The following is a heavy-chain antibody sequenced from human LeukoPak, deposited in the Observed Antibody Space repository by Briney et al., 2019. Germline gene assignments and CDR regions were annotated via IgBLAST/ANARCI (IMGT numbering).Heavy chain of an antibody. CDR2: IYYSGST. V-gene: IGHV4-61*01. CDR3: ARESHYYDSSGPHAFDI. Sequence: SETLSLTCTVSGGSISSSTYYWGWIRQPPGKGLEWIGYIYYSGSTNYNPSLKSRVTISVDTSKNQFSLKLSSVTAADTAVYYCARESHYYDSSGPHAFDIWGQGTMVTVSS. J-gene: IGHJ3*02. CDR1: GGSISSSTYY. D-gene: IGHD3-22*01.